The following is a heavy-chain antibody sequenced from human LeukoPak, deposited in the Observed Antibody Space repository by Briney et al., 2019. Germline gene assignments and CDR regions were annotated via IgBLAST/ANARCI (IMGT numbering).Heavy chain of an antibody. Sequence: GGSLRLSCAASGFTLSSYAMTWVRQAPGRGLEWVSSVDGGGGGTYYADSVKGRFTISRDNSNNTLFLQMNSLRVEDTAVYYCAGRTDVWGQGTTVTVSS. CDR3: AGRTDV. CDR2: VDGGGGGT. CDR1: GFTLSSYA. V-gene: IGHV3-23*01. J-gene: IGHJ6*02.